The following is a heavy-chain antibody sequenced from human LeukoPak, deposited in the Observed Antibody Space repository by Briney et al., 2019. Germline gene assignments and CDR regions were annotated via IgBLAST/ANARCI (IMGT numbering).Heavy chain of an antibody. Sequence: GGSLRLSCAASGFTFSSYAMHWVRQAPGKGLEWVAVISYDGSNKYYADSVKGRFSISRDNSKNTVSLQMNSLRAEDTAVYYCARDSVGATNYFDYWGQGTLVTVSS. D-gene: IGHD1-26*01. CDR2: ISYDGSNK. J-gene: IGHJ4*02. CDR1: GFTFSSYA. V-gene: IGHV3-30-3*01. CDR3: ARDSVGATNYFDY.